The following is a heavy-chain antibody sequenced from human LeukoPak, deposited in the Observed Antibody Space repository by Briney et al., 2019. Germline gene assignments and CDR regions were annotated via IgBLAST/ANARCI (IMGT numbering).Heavy chain of an antibody. V-gene: IGHV3-23*01. CDR1: GFTFSSHA. J-gene: IGHJ4*02. CDR3: AKLSPLYYDSHY. CDR2: ISGSGGST. Sequence: GGSLRLSCTPSGFTFSSHAMSWVRQAPGKGLEWVSAISGSGGSTYYADSVKGRFTISRDNSKNTLYLQMNSLRAEDTAVYYCAKLSPLYYDSHYWGQGTLVTVSS. D-gene: IGHD3-22*01.